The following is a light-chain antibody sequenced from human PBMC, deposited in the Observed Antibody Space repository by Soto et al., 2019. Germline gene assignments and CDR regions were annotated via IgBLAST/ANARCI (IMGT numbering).Light chain of an antibody. Sequence: ELVLTQSPGTLSLSPGERATLSCRTSETLNSGYLAWYQQKPGQAPRLLIYGASRRASGVPDRFSGSGSGTDFTLTISRLEPEDFAVYYCQQYGSAPYTFGQETKLEFK. V-gene: IGKV3-20*01. CDR1: ETLNSGY. CDR3: QQYGSAPYT. CDR2: GAS. J-gene: IGKJ2*01.